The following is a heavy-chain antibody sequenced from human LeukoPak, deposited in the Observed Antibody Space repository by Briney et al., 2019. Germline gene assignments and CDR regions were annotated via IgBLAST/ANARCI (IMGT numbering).Heavy chain of an antibody. CDR1: GFTFSSYG. CDR2: ISYDGSNK. D-gene: IGHD2-21*01. Sequence: GGSLRLSCAASGFTFSSYGMHWVRQAPGKGLEWVAVISYDGSNKYYADSVKGRFTISRDNSKNTLYLQMNSLRAEDTAVYYCAKWWRYYFDYWGQGTLVTVS. J-gene: IGHJ4*02. V-gene: IGHV3-30*18. CDR3: AKWWRYYFDY.